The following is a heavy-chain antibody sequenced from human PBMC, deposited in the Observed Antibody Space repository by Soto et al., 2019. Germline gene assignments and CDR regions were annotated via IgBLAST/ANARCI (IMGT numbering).Heavy chain of an antibody. CDR2: IYYSGST. V-gene: IGHV4-31*03. Sequence: QVQLQESGPGLVKPSQTLSLTCTVSGGSISSGGYYWSCIRQHPWKGLEWIGYIYYSGSTYYNPSLKSRVTISVDTSKNQFSLKLSSVPAADTAVYSCAREGGHKQLDYWGQGTLVTVSS. CDR1: GGSISSGGYY. CDR3: AREGGHKQLDY. J-gene: IGHJ4*02. D-gene: IGHD6-13*01.